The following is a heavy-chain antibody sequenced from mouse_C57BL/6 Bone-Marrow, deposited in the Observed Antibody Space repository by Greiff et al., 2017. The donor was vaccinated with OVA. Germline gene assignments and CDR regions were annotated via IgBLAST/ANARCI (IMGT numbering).Heavy chain of an antibody. CDR1: GYTFTSYW. J-gene: IGHJ2*01. CDR3: TRGYYVGDVDY. CDR2: IYPGNSDT. D-gene: IGHD2-3*01. V-gene: IGHV1-5*01. Sequence: VQLQQSGTVLARPGASVKMSCKTSGYTFTSYWMHWVKQRPGQGLEWIGAIYPGNSDTSYNQKFKGKAKLTAVTSASTAYMELISLTNEDSAVYYCTRGYYVGDVDYWGQGTTLTVSS.